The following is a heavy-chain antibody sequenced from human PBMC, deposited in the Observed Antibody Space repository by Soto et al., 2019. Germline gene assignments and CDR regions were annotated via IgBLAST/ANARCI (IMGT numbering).Heavy chain of an antibody. Sequence: SGPTLVNPTQTLTLTCTFSGFSLSMSGVGVGWIRQPPGKALEWLALIYWDDDKRYSPSLKSRLTITKDTSKNQVVLTMTNMDPVDTATYYCAHAPSSEYITMVRGYYFDYWGQGTLVTVSS. CDR1: GFSLSMSGVG. CDR2: IYWDDDK. V-gene: IGHV2-5*02. D-gene: IGHD3-10*01. CDR3: AHAPSSEYITMVRGYYFDY. J-gene: IGHJ4*02.